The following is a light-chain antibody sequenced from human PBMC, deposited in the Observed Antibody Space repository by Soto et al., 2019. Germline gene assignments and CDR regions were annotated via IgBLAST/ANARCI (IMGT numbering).Light chain of an antibody. CDR1: QSISSY. J-gene: IGKJ2*01. CDR3: QQSYSTPRT. V-gene: IGKV1-39*01. Sequence: DIQMTQSPSSLSASVGDRVTITCRASQSISSYLNWYQQKPAKAPKLLIYAASSLQSGVPSRFSGSGSRTDFTLTISSLQPEDFAAYYCQQSYSTPRTFGQGTKLEIK. CDR2: AAS.